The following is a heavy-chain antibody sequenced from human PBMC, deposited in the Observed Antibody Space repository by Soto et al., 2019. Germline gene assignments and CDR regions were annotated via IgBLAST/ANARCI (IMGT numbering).Heavy chain of an antibody. CDR3: AKESVEYSSSRGGYYYYGMDV. CDR1: GFTFSSYG. J-gene: IGHJ6*02. D-gene: IGHD6-6*01. CDR2: ISYDGRNK. Sequence: QVQLVESGGGVVQPGRSLRLSCAASGFTFSSYGMHWVLQAPGKELEWVAVISYDGRNKYYADSVKGRFTTSRDNSKNTLYLQVTSLRAEGTEVYYCAKESVEYSSSRGGYYYYGMDVWGQGTTVTVAS. V-gene: IGHV3-30*18.